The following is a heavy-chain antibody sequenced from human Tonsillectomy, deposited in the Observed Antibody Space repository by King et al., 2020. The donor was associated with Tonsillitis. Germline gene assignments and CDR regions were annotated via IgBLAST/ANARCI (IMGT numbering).Heavy chain of an antibody. Sequence: VQLVESGAEVKKPGASVRVSCKASGYTFTDYYMHWVRQAPGQGLEWMGWINPNSGGSNSAQKFQGRVTMTRDTSISAAYMELSRLRSDYTAVYYCARDHNIRLPATGFVYWGQGTLVTVSS. J-gene: IGHJ4*02. D-gene: IGHD2-21*02. V-gene: IGHV1-2*02. CDR3: ARDHNIRLPATGFVY. CDR2: INPNSGGS. CDR1: GYTFTDYY.